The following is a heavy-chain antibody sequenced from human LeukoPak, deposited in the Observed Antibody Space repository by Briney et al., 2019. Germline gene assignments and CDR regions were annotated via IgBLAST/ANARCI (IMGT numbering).Heavy chain of an antibody. V-gene: IGHV3-30*04. CDR1: GFTFSSYA. CDR2: MSYDGIHK. J-gene: IGHJ3*02. CDR3: SRVERQPLVLDAFDI. D-gene: IGHD6-13*01. Sequence: PGRSLRLSCAASGFTFSSYAIHWVRPAPDKGLEGVAVMSYDGIHKYYADTVKGRSTISRDNSKNTLYLQMNSLREEHTAVYYCSRVERQPLVLDAFDIWGQGTMVTVSS.